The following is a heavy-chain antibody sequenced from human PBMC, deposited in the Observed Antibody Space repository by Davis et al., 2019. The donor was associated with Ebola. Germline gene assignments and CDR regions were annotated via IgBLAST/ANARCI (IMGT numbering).Heavy chain of an antibody. J-gene: IGHJ4*02. D-gene: IGHD3-3*01. CDR1: GYTFSRYF. CDR3: ARAGLVRGTVEWSGLDY. Sequence: ASVKVSCKASGYTFSRYFIHWVRQAPGQRPEWMGIINPSGGSTTYAQKFQGRVTMTRDTSTSTVYMELSSLRSEDTATYYCARAGLVRGTVEWSGLDYWGQGTLVTVSS. V-gene: IGHV1-46*01. CDR2: INPSGGST.